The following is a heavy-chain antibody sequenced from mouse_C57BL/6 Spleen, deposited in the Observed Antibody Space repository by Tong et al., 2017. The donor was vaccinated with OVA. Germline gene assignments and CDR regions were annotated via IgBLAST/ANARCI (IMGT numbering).Heavy chain of an antibody. CDR1: GFNIKDYY. J-gene: IGHJ1*01. CDR3: NARTGTDSWYFDV. Sequence: EVQLQQSGAELVRSGASVKLSCTASGFNIKDYYMHWVKQRPEQGLEWIGWVDPENGDTEYAPKFQGKATMTADTSSNTAYLQLSSLSSEDTAVYYCNARTGTDSWYFDVWGAGTTVTVSS. V-gene: IGHV14-4*02. D-gene: IGHD4-1*01. CDR2: VDPENGDT.